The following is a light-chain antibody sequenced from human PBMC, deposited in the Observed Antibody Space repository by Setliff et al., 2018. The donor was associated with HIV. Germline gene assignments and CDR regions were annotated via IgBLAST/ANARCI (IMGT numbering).Light chain of an antibody. CDR3: CSYAGTDTFVV. J-gene: IGLJ1*01. V-gene: IGLV2-23*02. CDR2: EVN. Sequence: QSALAQPPSVSGSPGQSIIISCTGTINNIGSYNRVSWYQQRPGTDPKLIIFEVNKRPSGVSNRFSGSKSGSTASLAISGLQADDEGDYYCCSYAGTDTFVVFGTGTKVTVL. CDR1: INNIGSYNR.